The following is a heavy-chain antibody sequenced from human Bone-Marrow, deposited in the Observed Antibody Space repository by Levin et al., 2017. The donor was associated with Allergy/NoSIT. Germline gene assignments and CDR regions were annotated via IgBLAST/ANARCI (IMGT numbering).Heavy chain of an antibody. CDR1: GYSISNGYY. D-gene: IGHD6-19*01. CDR2: IYHSGNT. Sequence: SQTLSLTCAVSGYSISNGYYWGWIRQPPGMGLDWIGSIYHSGNTYYNPSLKSRVTISLDTSKNQLSLKTTSVIAADTAVYYCARVHWPVAGTGWFDPWGQGTLVTVSS. J-gene: IGHJ5*02. V-gene: IGHV4-38-2*01. CDR3: ARVHWPVAGTGWFDP.